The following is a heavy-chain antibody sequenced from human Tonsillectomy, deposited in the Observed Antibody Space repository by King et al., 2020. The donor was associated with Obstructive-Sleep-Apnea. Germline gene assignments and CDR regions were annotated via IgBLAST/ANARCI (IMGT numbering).Heavy chain of an antibody. Sequence: VQLVESGAEVKEPGESLEISCKGSGYTFTTYWIGWVRQMPGKGLEWMGIIYPRDSASRYSPSFQGQVTISVDKSISTAYPQWSSLKASDTAMYYCARGYDRNYLDYWGQGTLVTVSS. V-gene: IGHV5-51*01. CDR2: IYPRDSAS. J-gene: IGHJ4*02. D-gene: IGHD5-12*01. CDR3: ARGYDRNYLDY. CDR1: GYTFTTYW.